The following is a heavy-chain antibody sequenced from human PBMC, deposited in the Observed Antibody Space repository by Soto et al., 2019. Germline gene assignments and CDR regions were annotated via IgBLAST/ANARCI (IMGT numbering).Heavy chain of an antibody. CDR1: GLTFTRYS. D-gene: IGHD2-2*01. V-gene: IGHV3-21*06. J-gene: IGHJ4*01. CDR2: ISSTTNYI. Sequence: GRSLRLSCAASGLTFTRYSMNWVRQAPGKGLEWVSSISSTTNYIYYGDSMKGRFTISRDNAKNSLYLEMNSLRAEDTAVYYRSRESEYLTSIFDCWGHGPPATLYS. CDR3: SRESEYLTSIFDC.